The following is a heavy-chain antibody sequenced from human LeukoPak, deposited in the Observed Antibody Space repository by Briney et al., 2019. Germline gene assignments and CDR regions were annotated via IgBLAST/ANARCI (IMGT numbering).Heavy chain of an antibody. CDR2: MNPNSGNT. V-gene: IGHV1-8*01. D-gene: IGHD3-16*02. Sequence: ASVKVSCKASGYTFTSYDIHWVRQATGQGLEWMGWMNPNSGNTGYAQKFQGRVTMTRNTSISTAYMELSSLRSEDTAVYYCATGRLGELSPLDYWGQGTLVTVSS. CDR1: GYTFTSYD. CDR3: ATGRLGELSPLDY. J-gene: IGHJ4*02.